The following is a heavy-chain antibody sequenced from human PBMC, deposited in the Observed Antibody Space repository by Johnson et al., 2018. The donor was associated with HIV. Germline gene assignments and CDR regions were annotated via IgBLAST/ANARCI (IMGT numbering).Heavy chain of an antibody. Sequence: VQLVESGGGLVKPGGSLRLSCAASGFTFSNAWMSWVLQAPGKGLEWVANIKQDGSERYYVDSVKGRFTISRDNANNLLYLQMDRLRVEDTALYYCARPADYGDYSRDAFDIWGQGTMVTVSS. V-gene: IGHV3-7*01. CDR2: IKQDGSER. D-gene: IGHD4-17*01. J-gene: IGHJ3*02. CDR1: GFTFSNAW. CDR3: ARPADYGDYSRDAFDI.